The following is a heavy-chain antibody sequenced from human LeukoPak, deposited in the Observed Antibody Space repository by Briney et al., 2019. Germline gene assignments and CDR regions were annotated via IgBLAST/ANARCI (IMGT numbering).Heavy chain of an antibody. CDR2: IYSGGST. V-gene: IGHV3-53*01. J-gene: IGHJ4*02. Sequence: HPGGSLRLSCAASGFTVSSKYMSWVRQAPGKGLEWVSVIYSGGSTAYADSVKGRFTISRDNSKNTLYLQMNSLRAEDTAVYYCAKERTSEGYFDYWGQGTLVTVSS. CDR3: AKERTSEGYFDY. CDR1: GFTVSSKY. D-gene: IGHD1-1*01.